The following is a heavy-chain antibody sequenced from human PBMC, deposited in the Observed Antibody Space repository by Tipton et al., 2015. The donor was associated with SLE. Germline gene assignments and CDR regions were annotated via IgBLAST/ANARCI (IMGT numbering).Heavy chain of an antibody. Sequence: GSLRLSCAASGFSFNSYSMNWVRQAPGKGLEWVSSISSSSSYIHYADSVKGRFTISRDNSKNTLYLQMNSLRAEDTAVYYCAGELLDYFDFWGQGTLVTVSS. CDR1: GFSFNSYS. D-gene: IGHD1-26*01. V-gene: IGHV3-21*01. CDR2: ISSSSSYI. CDR3: AGELLDYFDF. J-gene: IGHJ4*02.